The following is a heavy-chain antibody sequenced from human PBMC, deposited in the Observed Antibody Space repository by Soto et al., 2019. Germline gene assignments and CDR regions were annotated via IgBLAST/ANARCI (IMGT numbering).Heavy chain of an antibody. CDR2: INWNGGST. J-gene: IGHJ4*02. Sequence: EVQLVESGGGVVRPGGSLRLSCASSGFTFDDYGMSWVRQAPGKGLEWVSGINWNGGSTGYADSVKGRFTISRDNAKNSLYLQMNSLRAEDTALYYCARLYGSGSTRRVRIDYWGQGTLVTVSS. CDR1: GFTFDDYG. CDR3: ARLYGSGSTRRVRIDY. V-gene: IGHV3-20*04. D-gene: IGHD3-10*01.